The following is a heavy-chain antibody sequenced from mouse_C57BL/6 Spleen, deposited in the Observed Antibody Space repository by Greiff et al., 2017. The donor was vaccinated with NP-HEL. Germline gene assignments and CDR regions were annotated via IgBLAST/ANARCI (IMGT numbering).Heavy chain of an antibody. CDR2: ISSGGSYT. CDR1: GFTFSSYG. V-gene: IGHV5-6*01. CDR3: ARGAGRDAMDY. J-gene: IGHJ4*01. Sequence: EVKLVESGGDLVKPGGSLKLSCAASGFTFSSYGMSWVRQTPDKRLEWVATISSGGSYTYYLDSVKGRFTISRDNAKNTLYLQMSSLKSEDTAMYYCARGAGRDAMDYWGQGTSVTVSS.